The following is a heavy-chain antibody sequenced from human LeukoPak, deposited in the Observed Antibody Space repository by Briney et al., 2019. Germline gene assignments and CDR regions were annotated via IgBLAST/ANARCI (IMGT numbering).Heavy chain of an antibody. D-gene: IGHD2-15*01. CDR3: ARDKGGGVVVVAAGAFDI. J-gene: IGHJ3*02. CDR2: IKQDGSEK. CDR1: GFTFSTYW. V-gene: IGHV3-7*01. Sequence: GGSLRLSCAASGFTFSTYWMSCVRQAPGKGLEWVANIKQDGSEKYYVDSVKGRFTISRDNAKNSLYLQMNSLRAEDTAVYYCARDKGGGVVVVAAGAFDIWGQGTMVTVSS.